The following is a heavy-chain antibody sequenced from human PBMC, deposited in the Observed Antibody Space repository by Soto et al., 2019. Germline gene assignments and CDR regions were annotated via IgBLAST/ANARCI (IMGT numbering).Heavy chain of an antibody. CDR3: ARQNYYDSSGYYYSWDY. J-gene: IGHJ4*02. V-gene: IGHV5-51*01. D-gene: IGHD3-22*01. CDR2: IYPGDSDT. Sequence: GESLKISCKGSGYSFTSYWIGWVRQMPGKGLEWMGIIYPGDSDTRYSPSFQGQVTISADKSISTAYLQWSSLKASDTAMYYCARQNYYDSSGYYYSWDYWGQGTLVTVSS. CDR1: GYSFTSYW.